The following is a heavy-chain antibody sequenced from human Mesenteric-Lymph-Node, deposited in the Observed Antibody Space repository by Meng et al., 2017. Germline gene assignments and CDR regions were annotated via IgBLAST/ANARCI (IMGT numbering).Heavy chain of an antibody. CDR1: GYTFSTYA. CDR3: ARHDKQDTTMVSRTLDY. V-gene: IGHV1-3*01. CDR2: INAGNGNT. Sequence: ASVKVSCKASGYTFSTYAIHWVRQAPGQRLEWMGWINAGNGNTKYSQRFQGTVTFSSDTSASTAYMEVSGLRSEDTAVYYCARHDKQDTTMVSRTLDYWGQGTLVTVSS. D-gene: IGHD5-18*01. J-gene: IGHJ4*02.